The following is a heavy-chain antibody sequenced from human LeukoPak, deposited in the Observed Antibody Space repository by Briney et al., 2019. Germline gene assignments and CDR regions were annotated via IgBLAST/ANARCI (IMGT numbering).Heavy chain of an antibody. CDR3: ARDARYWYFDL. J-gene: IGHJ2*01. CDR1: GYTFTGYF. CDR2: LHPNSGDT. Sequence: ASVKVSCKASGYTFTGYFLHWVRQAPGHGLEWMGWLHPNSGDTNYAQKFQGRVTMTRDTSISTAYMELSRLRSDDTAVYYCARDARYWYFDLWGRGTLVTVCS. V-gene: IGHV1-2*02.